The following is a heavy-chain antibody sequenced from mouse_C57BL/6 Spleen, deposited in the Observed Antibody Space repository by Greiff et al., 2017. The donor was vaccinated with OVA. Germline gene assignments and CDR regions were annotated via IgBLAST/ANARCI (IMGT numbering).Heavy chain of an antibody. D-gene: IGHD4-1*01. Sequence: EVKLMESEGGLVQPGSSMKLSCTASGFTFSDYYMAWVRQVPEKGLEWVANINYDGSSTYYLDSLKSRFIISRDNAKNILYLQMSSLKPEDTATYYCARAWDYYFDYWGQGTTLTVSS. CDR1: GFTFSDYY. CDR3: ARAWDYYFDY. J-gene: IGHJ2*01. V-gene: IGHV5-16*01. CDR2: INYDGSST.